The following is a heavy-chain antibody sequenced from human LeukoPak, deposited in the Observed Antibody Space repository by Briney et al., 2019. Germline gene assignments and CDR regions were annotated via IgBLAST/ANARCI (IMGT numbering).Heavy chain of an antibody. Sequence: KPSETLSLTCAVYGGSFSGYYWSWIRQPPGKGLEWIGEINHSGSTNYNPSLKSRVTISVDTSKNQFSLKLSSVTAADTAVYYCARDRRRLLFEDWGQGTLVTVSS. CDR1: GGSFSGYY. D-gene: IGHD2-21*02. CDR3: ARDRRRLLFED. J-gene: IGHJ4*02. V-gene: IGHV4-34*01. CDR2: INHSGST.